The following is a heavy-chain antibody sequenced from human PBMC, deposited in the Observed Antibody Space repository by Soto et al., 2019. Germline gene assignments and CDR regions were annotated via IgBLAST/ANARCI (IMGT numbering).Heavy chain of an antibody. Sequence: QVQLEESGGDVVQPGGSLRLSCAASGFTFSSYEMYWVRQAPGKGLEWVAGISHDGGKEFYTDSVKGRFTIARENSRNTLNLHMKNLGADDTAVYYCARMTIGVTAFDFWGQGTLVTVSS. D-gene: IGHD3-10*01. V-gene: IGHV3-30*03. CDR2: ISHDGGKE. CDR3: ARMTIGVTAFDF. CDR1: GFTFSSYE. J-gene: IGHJ4*02.